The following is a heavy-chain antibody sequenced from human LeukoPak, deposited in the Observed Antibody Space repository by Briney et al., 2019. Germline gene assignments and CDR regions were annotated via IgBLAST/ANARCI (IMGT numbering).Heavy chain of an antibody. CDR3: ARHGGTRVTLVEVYYFDY. V-gene: IGHV4-59*08. CDR2: IYYIGST. CDR1: GGSISSYY. Sequence: SETLSLTCTVAGGSISSYYWSWIRQPPGKGLEWIGYIYYIGSTNYNPSLKSRARISVDRSKNQFSLKLSSVTAADKAVYYCARHGGTRVTLVEVYYFDYWGQGTLVTVSS. D-gene: IGHD4-11*01. J-gene: IGHJ4*02.